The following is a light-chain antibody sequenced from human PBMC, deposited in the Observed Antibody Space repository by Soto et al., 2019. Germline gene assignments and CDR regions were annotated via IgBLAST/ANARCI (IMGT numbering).Light chain of an antibody. CDR1: SSDVGGYNY. V-gene: IGLV2-14*01. CDR2: DVS. CDR3: GSYTSSGMV. Sequence: QSALTQPASVSGSPGQSITISCTGTSSDVGGYNYVSWYQQHPGKAPKLMIYDVSNRPSGVSNRFSGSKSGNTASLTISGLQAEDEADYYCGSYTSSGMVFGGGTKLTVL. J-gene: IGLJ2*01.